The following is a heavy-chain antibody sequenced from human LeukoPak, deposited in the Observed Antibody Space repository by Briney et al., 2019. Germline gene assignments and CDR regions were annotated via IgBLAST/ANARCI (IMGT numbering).Heavy chain of an antibody. CDR2: INDNGGGT. CDR3: AKKLGSSPGDFFDY. Sequence: GGSLRLSCAASGFIFSRYAMSWVRKAPGKGLEWVSDINDNGGGTFYADSVKGRFTVSRDNSKNTLYMQMNSLRGGDTAVYYCAKKLGSSPGDFFDYWGQGTLVTVSS. D-gene: IGHD6-6*01. CDR1: GFIFSRYA. V-gene: IGHV3-23*01. J-gene: IGHJ4*02.